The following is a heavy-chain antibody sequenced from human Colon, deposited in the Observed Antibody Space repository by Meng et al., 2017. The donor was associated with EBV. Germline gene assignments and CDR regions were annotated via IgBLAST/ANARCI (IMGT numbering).Heavy chain of an antibody. J-gene: IGHJ4*02. V-gene: IGHV4-4*02. D-gene: IGHD1-26*01. CDR2: IDDSGST. Sequence: QVQLQESGPGLVTPSGTLSLTCGVSGVSISSNIRWTWVRQPPGKGLEWIGDIDDSGSTNYNPSLNSRISISLDKSKNHFSPKVNSVTAADTAVYYCARGKQDAWELLAYWGQGALVTVSS. CDR1: GVSISSNIR. CDR3: ARGKQDAWELLAY.